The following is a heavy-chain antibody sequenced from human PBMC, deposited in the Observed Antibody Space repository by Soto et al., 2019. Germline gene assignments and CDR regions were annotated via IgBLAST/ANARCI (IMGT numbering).Heavy chain of an antibody. CDR1: GYTFTGYY. D-gene: IGHD5-12*01. J-gene: IGHJ3*02. Sequence: GASVKVSCKASGYTFTGYYMHWVRQAPGQGLEWMGWINPNSGGTNYAQKFQGWVTMTRDTSISTAYMELSRLRSDDTAVYYCAREGYNGYAQAFDIWGQGTMVTVSS. V-gene: IGHV1-2*04. CDR2: INPNSGGT. CDR3: AREGYNGYAQAFDI.